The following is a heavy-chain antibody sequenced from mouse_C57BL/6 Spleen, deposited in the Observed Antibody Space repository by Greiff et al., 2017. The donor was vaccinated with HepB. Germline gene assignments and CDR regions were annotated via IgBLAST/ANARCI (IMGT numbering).Heavy chain of an antibody. V-gene: IGHV2-9-1*01. D-gene: IGHD1-1*01. Sequence: QVQLKESGPGLVAPSQSLSITCTVSGFSLTSYAISWVRQPPGKGLEWLGVIWTGGGTNYNSSLTSRLSISKDNSKSKVFLKMNSLQTDDTARYYCARDLYYGSSHWYFDDWGTGTTVTVSS. J-gene: IGHJ1*03. CDR1: GFSLTSYA. CDR2: IWTGGGT. CDR3: ARDLYYGSSHWYFDD.